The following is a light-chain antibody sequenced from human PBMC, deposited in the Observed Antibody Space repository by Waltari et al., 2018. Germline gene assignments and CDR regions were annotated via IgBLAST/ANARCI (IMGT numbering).Light chain of an antibody. Sequence: EIVLTQSPGTMSLSPGERATLSCRASQSVRSNLLAWYQQQPGQAPTPLIYGASSTATGIPDRFGGSGSGTDFTLTISRLEPEDYAVYYCQQYGSSPLTFGGGTKVEIK. CDR1: QSVRSNL. V-gene: IGKV3-20*01. CDR3: QQYGSSPLT. CDR2: GAS. J-gene: IGKJ4*01.